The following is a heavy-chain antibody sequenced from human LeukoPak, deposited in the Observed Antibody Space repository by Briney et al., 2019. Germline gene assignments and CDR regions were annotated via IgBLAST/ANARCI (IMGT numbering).Heavy chain of an antibody. CDR1: GFTFSDFY. CDR2: ISNRGSTI. D-gene: IGHD3-22*01. CDR3: ARGDDSGYYDYFDY. V-gene: IGHV3-11*01. J-gene: IGHJ4*02. Sequence: GGSLRLSCAASGFTFSDFYMTWIRQAPGKGLEWVSYISNRGSTIHYADSVRGRFTISRDNAKKSLYLQMNSLRAEDAAVYYCARGDDSGYYDYFDYWGQGALVTVSS.